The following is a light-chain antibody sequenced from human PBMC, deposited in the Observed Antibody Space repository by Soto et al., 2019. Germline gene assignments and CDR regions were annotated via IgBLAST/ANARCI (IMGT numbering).Light chain of an antibody. J-gene: IGKJ4*01. CDR2: GTS. V-gene: IGKV3-15*01. CDR1: QSFSSN. Sequence: ELVMTQSPATLSVSPGERATLSCSASQSFSSNVAWYQQKPGQAPRLLISGTSTRVTSIPARVSGSASGTEFTLTISSLQSEDFAVYYCQQYYNWPLTFGGGTKVDIK. CDR3: QQYYNWPLT.